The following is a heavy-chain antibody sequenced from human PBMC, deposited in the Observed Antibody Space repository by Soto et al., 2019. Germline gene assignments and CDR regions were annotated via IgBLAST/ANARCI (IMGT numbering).Heavy chain of an antibody. CDR2: IYYSGST. CDR3: ARDAAARHGGLDY. CDR1: GGSISSSNW. V-gene: IGHV4-61*01. J-gene: IGHJ4*02. Sequence: SETLSLTCAVSGGSISSSNWWSWIRQPPGKGLEWIGYIYYSGSTNYNPSLKSRVTISVDTSKNQFSLKLSSVTAADTAVYYCARDAAARHGGLDYWGQGTLVTVSS. D-gene: IGHD6-6*01.